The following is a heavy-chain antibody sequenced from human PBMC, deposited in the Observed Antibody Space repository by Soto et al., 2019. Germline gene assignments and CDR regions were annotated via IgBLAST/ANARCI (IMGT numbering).Heavy chain of an antibody. V-gene: IGHV1-3*01. Sequence: GASVKVSCKASGYTFTSYAMHWVRQAPGQRLEWMGWINAGNGNTKYSQKFQGRVTITRDTSASTAYMELSSLRSEDTAVYYCAREPLGGPAAISGFDPWGQGTLVTVSS. CDR2: INAGNGNT. CDR3: AREPLGGPAAISGFDP. J-gene: IGHJ5*02. CDR1: GYTFTSYA. D-gene: IGHD2-2*01.